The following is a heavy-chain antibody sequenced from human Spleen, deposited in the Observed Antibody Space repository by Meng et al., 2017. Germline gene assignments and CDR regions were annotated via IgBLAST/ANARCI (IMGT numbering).Heavy chain of an antibody. Sequence: SETLSLTCAVAGVSVTSGSYYWTWIRQSPGTGLEWIGYIYYTGNSNYNPSLKGRVTMSVDTSRKQFSLKLSSVTAADTAVYYCATITLTGAGEDYFEYWGQGSLVTVSS. CDR1: GVSVTSGSYY. D-gene: IGHD3-9*01. CDR2: IYYTGNS. J-gene: IGHJ4*02. CDR3: ATITLTGAGEDYFEY. V-gene: IGHV4-61*01.